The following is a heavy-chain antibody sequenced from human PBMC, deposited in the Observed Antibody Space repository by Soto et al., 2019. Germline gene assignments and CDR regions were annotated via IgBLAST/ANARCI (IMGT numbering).Heavy chain of an antibody. Sequence: ASVKVSCTASGYTFTSYAMHWVRQAPGQRLEWMGWINAGNGNTKYSQKFQGRVTITRDTSASTAYMELSSLRSEDTAVYYCARDNGDYDYFDYWGQGTLVTVSS. V-gene: IGHV1-3*01. D-gene: IGHD4-17*01. CDR2: INAGNGNT. CDR3: ARDNGDYDYFDY. J-gene: IGHJ4*02. CDR1: GYTFTSYA.